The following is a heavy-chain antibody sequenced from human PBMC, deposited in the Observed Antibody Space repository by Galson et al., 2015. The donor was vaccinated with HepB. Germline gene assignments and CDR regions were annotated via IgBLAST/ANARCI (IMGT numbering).Heavy chain of an antibody. CDR2: IYSGGYT. CDR3: ARENDWSYDY. J-gene: IGHJ4*02. Sequence: PLRLSCAASGFTVSQNYMSWLRQAQGKGLEWVSAIYSGGYTYYADSVKGRFTISRDHSENALYLQMNSLRVEDTAVCYCARENDWSYDYWGQGTLVSVSS. CDR1: GFTVSQNY. V-gene: IGHV3-66*01. D-gene: IGHD2-21*01.